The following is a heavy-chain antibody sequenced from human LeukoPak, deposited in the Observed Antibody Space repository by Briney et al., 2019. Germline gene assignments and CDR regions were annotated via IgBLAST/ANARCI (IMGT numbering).Heavy chain of an antibody. CDR2: IYNAGST. Sequence: GGSLRLSCAASGFTISSNYMSWVRQAPGKGLEWVSVIYNAGSTYYADSVKGRFTISRENSKNTLYLQMNSLRAEDTAVYYCARGYSSSWYYFDYWGQGTLVTVSS. D-gene: IGHD6-13*01. V-gene: IGHV3-53*01. CDR3: ARGYSSSWYYFDY. J-gene: IGHJ4*02. CDR1: GFTISSNY.